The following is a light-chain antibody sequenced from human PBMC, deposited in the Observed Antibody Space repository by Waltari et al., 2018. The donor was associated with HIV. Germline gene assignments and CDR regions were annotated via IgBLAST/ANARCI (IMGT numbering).Light chain of an antibody. CDR1: SSNIGAGYD. Sequence: QSVLTQPPSVSGAPGQRVTISCTGSSSNIGAGYDVHWYQQFPGTAPKRLIYGNSNRPSGVPDRFSGSKSGTSASLAITGLQAEDEADYYCQSYDSNLSGVFGGGTKLTVL. CDR2: GNS. V-gene: IGLV1-40*01. CDR3: QSYDSNLSGV. J-gene: IGLJ2*01.